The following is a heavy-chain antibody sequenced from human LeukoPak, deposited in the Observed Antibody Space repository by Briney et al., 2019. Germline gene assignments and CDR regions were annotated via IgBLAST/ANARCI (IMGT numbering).Heavy chain of an antibody. D-gene: IGHD3-22*01. V-gene: IGHV1-18*01. J-gene: IGHJ4*02. CDR1: GYTFTSYG. Sequence: GASVKVSCKASGYTFTSYGISWVRQAPGQGLEWMGWISAYNGNTNYAQKLQGRVTMTTDTSTSTAYMELRSLRSDDTAVYYCALAYYYDSSGYYASRATKGELLDYWGQGTLVTVSS. CDR2: ISAYNGNT. CDR3: ALAYYYDSSGYYASRATKGELLDY.